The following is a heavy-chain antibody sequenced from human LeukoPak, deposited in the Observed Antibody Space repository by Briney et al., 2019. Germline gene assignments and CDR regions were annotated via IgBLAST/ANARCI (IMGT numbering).Heavy chain of an antibody. J-gene: IGHJ4*02. CDR3: ARAPVDTANRYFDY. D-gene: IGHD5-18*01. CDR2: IYYSGST. Sequence: SQTLFLTCTVSGGSISSGDYYWSWIRQPPGKGLEWIGYIYYSGSTYYNPSLKSRVTISVDTSKNQFSLKLSSVTAADTAVYYCARAPVDTANRYFDYWGQGTLVTVSS. CDR1: GGSISSGDYY. V-gene: IGHV4-30-4*01.